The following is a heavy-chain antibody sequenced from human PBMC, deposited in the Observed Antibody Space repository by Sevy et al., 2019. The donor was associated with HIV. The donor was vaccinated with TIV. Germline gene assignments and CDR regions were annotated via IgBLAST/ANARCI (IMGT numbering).Heavy chain of an antibody. CDR3: AKDRGWNTFDY. J-gene: IGHJ4*02. CDR1: GFGFSGTW. CDR2: ISPEGSRI. Sequence: GGSLRLSCAASGFGFSGTWMNWVRQAPGKGLEWVAIISPEGSRIDYADSVKGRLIISRDNANSSGSLQMNSLCVEDMGGYYCAKDRGWNTFDYWGQGALVTVSS. D-gene: IGHD1-1*01. V-gene: IGHV3-7*04.